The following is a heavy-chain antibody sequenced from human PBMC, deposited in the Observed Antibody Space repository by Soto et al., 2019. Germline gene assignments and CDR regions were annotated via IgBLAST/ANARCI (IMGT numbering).Heavy chain of an antibody. J-gene: IGHJ5*02. V-gene: IGHV4-31*03. D-gene: IGHD3-9*01. Sequence: QVQLQESGPGLVKPSQTLSITCTVSGGSISSGGYYWSWIRQHPGKGLEWIGDIYYSGSTYYTPSLKSRVSISVHPSKNQFSLKLSSVTAADTAVYYCARAAVAYDILTGYSPMGFAPWGQGTLDTVSS. CDR1: GGSISSGGYY. CDR2: IYYSGST. CDR3: ARAAVAYDILTGYSPMGFAP.